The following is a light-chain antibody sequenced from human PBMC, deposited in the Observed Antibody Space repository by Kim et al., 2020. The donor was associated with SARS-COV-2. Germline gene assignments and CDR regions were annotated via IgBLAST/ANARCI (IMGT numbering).Light chain of an antibody. Sequence: VTIPCSGSRSNIGSNYVYWYQQRPGTAPKLLIYRNNQRPSGVPDRFSGSKSGTSASLAISGLRSEDEADYYCAAWDDSLSGRGVVFGGGTQLTVL. CDR1: RSNIGSNY. V-gene: IGLV1-47*01. CDR3: AAWDDSLSGRGVV. CDR2: RNN. J-gene: IGLJ2*01.